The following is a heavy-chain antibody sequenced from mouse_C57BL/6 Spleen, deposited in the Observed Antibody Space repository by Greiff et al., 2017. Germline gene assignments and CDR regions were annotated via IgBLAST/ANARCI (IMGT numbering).Heavy chain of an antibody. V-gene: IGHV2-2*01. CDR1: GFSLTSYG. Sequence: QVQLKESGPGLVQPSQSLSITCTVSGFSLTSYGVHWVRQSPGKGLEWLGVIWSGGSTDYNAAFISRLSISKDNSKSQVFFKMNSLQADDTAIYYGARNFLSLNYAMDDWGQGTSVTVSS. CDR2: IWSGGST. CDR3: ARNFLSLNYAMDD. J-gene: IGHJ4*01.